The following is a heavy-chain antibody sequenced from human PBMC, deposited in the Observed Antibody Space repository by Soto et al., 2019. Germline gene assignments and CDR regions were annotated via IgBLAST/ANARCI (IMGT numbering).Heavy chain of an antibody. D-gene: IGHD3-3*01. Sequence: EGQLVESGGGLVKPGGSLRLSCAASGFTFSNAWMNWVRQAPGKGLEWVGRIRSNADGGTTDYAAPVKGRFTFSRDDSENTLFLQMNSLKTEDTAVYYCTTSIFGVVTGLWGQGTLVTVSS. J-gene: IGHJ4*02. CDR2: IRSNADGGTT. CDR3: TTSIFGVVTGL. V-gene: IGHV3-15*07. CDR1: GFTFSNAW.